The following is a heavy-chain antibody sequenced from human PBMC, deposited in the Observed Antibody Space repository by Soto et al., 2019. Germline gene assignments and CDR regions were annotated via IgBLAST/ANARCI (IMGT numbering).Heavy chain of an antibody. CDR2: IIPIFGTA. V-gene: IGHV1-69*12. Sequence: QVQLVQSGAEVKKPGSSVKVSCKASGGTFSSYAISWVRQAPGQGLEWMGGIIPIFGTANYAQKFQGRVTITADESTSTASRELGSLRSEDTAVYYCASIIVVVVEPSYGMDVWGQGTTVTVSS. D-gene: IGHD2-15*01. CDR1: GGTFSSYA. J-gene: IGHJ6*02. CDR3: ASIIVVVVEPSYGMDV.